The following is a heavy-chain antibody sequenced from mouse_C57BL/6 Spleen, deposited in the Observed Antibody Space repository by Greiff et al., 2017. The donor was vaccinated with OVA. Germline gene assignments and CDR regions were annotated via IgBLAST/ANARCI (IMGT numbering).Heavy chain of an antibody. V-gene: IGHV5-4*03. CDR3: ARRENWAADY. CDR2: ISDGGSYT. CDR1: GFTFSSYD. D-gene: IGHD4-1*01. Sequence: EVNLVESGGGLVKPGGSLKLSCAASGFTFSSYDMSWVRQTPEKRLEWVATISDGGSYTYYPDNVKGRFTISRDNAKNNLYLQMSHLKSEDTAMYYCARRENWAADYWGQGTTLTVSS. J-gene: IGHJ2*01.